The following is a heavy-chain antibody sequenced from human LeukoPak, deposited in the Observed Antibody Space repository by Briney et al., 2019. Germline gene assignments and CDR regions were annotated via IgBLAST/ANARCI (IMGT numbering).Heavy chain of an antibody. CDR3: ARAPRITIFGVVPNWFDP. V-gene: IGHV4-34*01. J-gene: IGHJ5*02. CDR2: INHSGST. Sequence: SETLSLTCAVYGGSFSGYYWSWIRQPPGKGLEWIGEINHSGSTNYNPSLKSRVTISVDTSKNQFSLKLSSVTAADTAVYYCARAPRITIFGVVPNWFDPWGQGTLVTVSS. D-gene: IGHD3-3*01. CDR1: GGSFSGYY.